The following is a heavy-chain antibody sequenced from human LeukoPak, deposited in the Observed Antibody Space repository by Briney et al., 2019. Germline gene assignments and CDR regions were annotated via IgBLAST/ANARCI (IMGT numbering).Heavy chain of an antibody. V-gene: IGHV4-34*01. CDR2: INHSGST. CDR3: ARASSTYCSSTSCYSGGWFDP. J-gene: IGHJ5*02. CDR1: GGSFSGYY. Sequence: EPSETLSLTCAVYGGSFSGYYWSWIRQPPGKGLEWIGEINHSGSTNYNPSLKSRVTISVDRSRNQFSLKLSSVTAADTAVYYCARASSTYCSSTSCYSGGWFDPWGQGTLVTVSS. D-gene: IGHD2-2*01.